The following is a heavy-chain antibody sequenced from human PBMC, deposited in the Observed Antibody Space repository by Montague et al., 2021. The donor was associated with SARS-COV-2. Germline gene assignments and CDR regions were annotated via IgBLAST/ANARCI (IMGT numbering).Heavy chain of an antibody. CDR3: ARGQEGVHMVLVVLGFYYYMDV. CDR1: GGSFCGFY. Sequence: SETLSLTCAVSGGSFCGFYWSWVRQSPGEGLEWIGEINQSGSINYNPSLKSRVTILLDTSKNQFSLKLTSVTAADTAVYCCARGQEGVHMVLVVLGFYYYMDVWGKGTTVTVSS. CDR2: INQSGSI. V-gene: IGHV4-34*01. D-gene: IGHD2-8*01. J-gene: IGHJ6*03.